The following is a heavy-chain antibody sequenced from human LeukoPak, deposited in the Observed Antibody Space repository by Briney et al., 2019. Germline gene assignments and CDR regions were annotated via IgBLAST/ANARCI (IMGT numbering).Heavy chain of an antibody. CDR3: ASLNPDIIVVVAATSRAFDI. CDR2: ISGSGGST. V-gene: IGHV3-23*01. CDR1: GFTFSSYA. D-gene: IGHD2-15*01. J-gene: IGHJ3*02. Sequence: GGSLRLSCAASGFTFSSYAMSWVRQAPGKGLEWVSAISGSGGSTYYADSVKGRFTISRDNSKNTLYLQMNSLRAEDTAVYYCASLNPDIIVVVAATSRAFDIWGQGTMVTVSS.